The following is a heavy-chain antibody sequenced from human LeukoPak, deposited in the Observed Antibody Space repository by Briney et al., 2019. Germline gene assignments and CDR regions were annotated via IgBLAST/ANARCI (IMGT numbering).Heavy chain of an antibody. Sequence: GGXXRXXCAXXGXXFSSXWXXWVRQAPGKGLVWVSHIKTDGSTTAYADSVKGRFTISRDNAKNTLYLQMNSLRAEDTGVYYCARGNQQLPRSTPDYWGQGTLVTVSS. CDR2: IKTDGSTT. D-gene: IGHD2-2*01. CDR3: ARGNQQLPRSTPDY. J-gene: IGHJ4*02. V-gene: IGHV3-74*01. CDR1: GXXFSSXW.